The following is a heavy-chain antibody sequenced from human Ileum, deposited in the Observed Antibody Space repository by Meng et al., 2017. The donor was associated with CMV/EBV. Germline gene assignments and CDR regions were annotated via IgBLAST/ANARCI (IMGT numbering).Heavy chain of an antibody. Sequence: AAAGLPFSSDARSWVRQAPGKGLEWVSAISGSGGSTYYADSVKGRFTISRDNSKNTLYLQMNSLRAEDTAVYYCAKSIVGATTCLDYWGQGTLVTVSS. J-gene: IGHJ4*02. CDR1: GLPFSSDA. CDR2: ISGSGGST. CDR3: AKSIVGATTCLDY. V-gene: IGHV3-23*01. D-gene: IGHD1-26*01.